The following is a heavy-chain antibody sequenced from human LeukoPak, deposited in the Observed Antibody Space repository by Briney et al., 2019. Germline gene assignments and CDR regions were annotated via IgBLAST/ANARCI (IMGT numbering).Heavy chain of an antibody. Sequence: GSLRLSCAASGFDFRGSAMHWVRLVSGKGLEYIGRIRSKGNNYATTYAASVKGRFTLSRDDSKNTASLHMNSLKTEDTAVYYCTTLKGSATVTTEWYFDLWGRGTLVTVSS. D-gene: IGHD4-17*01. CDR1: GFDFRGSA. V-gene: IGHV3-73*01. CDR2: IRSKGNNYAT. CDR3: TTLKGSATVTTEWYFDL. J-gene: IGHJ2*01.